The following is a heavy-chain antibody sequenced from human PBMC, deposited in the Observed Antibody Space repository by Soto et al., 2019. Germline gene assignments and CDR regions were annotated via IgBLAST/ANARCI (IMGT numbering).Heavy chain of an antibody. Sequence: SQTLSLTCAISGDSVSSNTAAWNWIRQSPSRGLEWLGRTYYRSKWYNDYAVSVKSRIIINPDTSKNQISLQLNSVTPEDTAVYYCARARFGSGWYVYWFDPWGQGTLVTVSS. CDR1: GDSVSSNTAA. CDR2: TYYRSKWYN. CDR3: ARARFGSGWYVYWFDP. V-gene: IGHV6-1*01. J-gene: IGHJ5*02. D-gene: IGHD6-19*01.